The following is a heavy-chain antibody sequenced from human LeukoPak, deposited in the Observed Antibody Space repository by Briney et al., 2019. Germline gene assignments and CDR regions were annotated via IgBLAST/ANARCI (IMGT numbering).Heavy chain of an antibody. J-gene: IGHJ5*02. CDR3: ARRLTQYDCFDP. CDR1: GVSVSSNSVT. Sequence: SQTLSLTCAISGVSVSSNSVTWNWTRQSPSRGLEWLGRTYYRTTWYNDYAVSVRGRITVNPDTSKNQFSLHLNSVTPEDTAVYYCARRLTQYDCFDPWGQGILVTVSS. D-gene: IGHD2-2*01. CDR2: TYYRTTWYN. V-gene: IGHV6-1*01.